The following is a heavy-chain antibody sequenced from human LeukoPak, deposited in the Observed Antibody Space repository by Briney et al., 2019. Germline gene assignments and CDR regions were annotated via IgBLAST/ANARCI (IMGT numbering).Heavy chain of an antibody. CDR2: IFTTRST. V-gene: IGHV4-4*07. J-gene: IGHJ5*02. D-gene: IGHD3-10*01. CDR1: GGSISSYY. CDR3: ARDQVASYGSGSGWFDP. Sequence: PSGTLSLTCGVSGGSISSYYWSWILQRSGKLLEWIGRIFTTRSTNYNPSLKSRVTISVDKSKTLCSLKLSSVTAADTAVYYCARDQVASYGSGSGWFDPWGQGTLVTVSS.